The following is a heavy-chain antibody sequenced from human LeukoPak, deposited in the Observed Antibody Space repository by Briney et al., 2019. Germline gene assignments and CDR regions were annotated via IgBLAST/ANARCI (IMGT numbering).Heavy chain of an antibody. D-gene: IGHD6-19*01. CDR3: ARDQLAVAGSSWYYGMDV. V-gene: IGHV3-30*03. CDR2: ISYDGSNK. CDR1: GFTFSSYG. J-gene: IGHJ6*02. Sequence: GRSLRLSCAASGFTFSSYGMHWVRQAPGKGLEWVAVISYDGSNKYYADSVKGRFTISRDNSKNTLYLQMNSLRAEDAAVYYCARDQLAVAGSSWYYGMDVWGQGTTVTVSS.